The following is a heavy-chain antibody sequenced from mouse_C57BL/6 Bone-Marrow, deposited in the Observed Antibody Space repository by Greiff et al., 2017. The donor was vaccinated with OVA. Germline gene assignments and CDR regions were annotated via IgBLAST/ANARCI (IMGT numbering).Heavy chain of an antibody. CDR3: ARKVITTVVGPGYWYFDV. CDR2: IYPGSGNT. D-gene: IGHD1-1*01. CDR1: GYTFTDYY. V-gene: IGHV1-76*01. Sequence: VQLQQSGAELVRPGASVKLSCKASGYTFTDYYINWVKQRPGQGLEWIARIYPGSGNTYYNEKFKGKATLTAEKSSSTAYMQLSSLTSEDSAVYFCARKVITTVVGPGYWYFDVWGTGTTVTVSS. J-gene: IGHJ1*03.